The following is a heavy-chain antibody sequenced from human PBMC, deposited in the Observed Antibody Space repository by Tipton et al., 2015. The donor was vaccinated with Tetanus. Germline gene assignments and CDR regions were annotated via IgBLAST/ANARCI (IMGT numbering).Heavy chain of an antibody. CDR1: GASIRGSGFF. D-gene: IGHD6-6*01. V-gene: IGHV4-31*11. CDR2: IYYSGDT. Sequence: TLSLTCAVSGASIRGSGFFWNWVRQHPGKGLEWFGYIYYSGDTYINPSLKSRVTMSVDTSKNQFSLNVSSVTAADTAVYYCARDQGGGRVVRLNWFDPWGQGTLVTVSS. CDR3: ARDQGGGRVVRLNWFDP. J-gene: IGHJ5*02.